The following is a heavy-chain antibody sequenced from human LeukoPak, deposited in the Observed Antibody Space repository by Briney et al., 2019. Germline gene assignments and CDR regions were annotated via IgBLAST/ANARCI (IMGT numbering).Heavy chain of an antibody. D-gene: IGHD4-23*01. CDR2: FDPEDGET. V-gene: IGHV1-24*01. J-gene: IGHJ6*02. CDR1: GYTLTELS. Sequence: VASVQVSCKVSGYTLTELSMHWVRQAPGKGLEWMGGFDPEDGETIYAQKFQGRVTMTEDTSTDAAYMELSSLRSEDTAVYYCATGVPVTAQINYYNYGMDVWGQGTTVTVSS. CDR3: ATGVPVTAQINYYNYGMDV.